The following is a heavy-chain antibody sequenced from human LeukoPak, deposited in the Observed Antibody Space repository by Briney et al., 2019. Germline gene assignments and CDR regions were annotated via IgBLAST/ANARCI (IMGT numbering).Heavy chain of an antibody. V-gene: IGHV1-69*04. J-gene: IGHJ4*02. CDR2: IIPILGIA. CDR3: ASQPCSGGSCYSGGLGFDY. CDR1: GYTFTSYG. D-gene: IGHD2-15*01. Sequence: GASVKVSCKASGYTFTSYGISWVRQAPGQGLEWMGRIIPILGIANYAQKFQGRVTITADKSTSTAYMELSSLRSEDTAVYYCASQPCSGGSCYSGGLGFDYWGQGTLVTVSS.